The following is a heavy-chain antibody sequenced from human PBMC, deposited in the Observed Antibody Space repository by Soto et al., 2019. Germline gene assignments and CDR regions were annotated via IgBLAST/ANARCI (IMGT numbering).Heavy chain of an antibody. CDR3: ATLLPFHYYGMDV. J-gene: IGHJ6*02. CDR2: IYHSGST. V-gene: IGHV4-4*02. CDR1: GGSISSSNW. Sequence: SETLSLTCAASGGSISSSNWWSWVRQPPGKGLEWIGEIYHSGSTNYNPSLKSRVTIPVDKSKNQFSLKLSSVTAADTAVYYCATLLPFHYYGMDVWGQGTTVTVSS. D-gene: IGHD2-15*01.